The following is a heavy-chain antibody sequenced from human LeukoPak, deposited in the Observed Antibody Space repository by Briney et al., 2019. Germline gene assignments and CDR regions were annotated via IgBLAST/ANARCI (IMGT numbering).Heavy chain of an antibody. CDR3: ARDRVVTATPRSTYYFDY. CDR1: GYTFTSLD. Sequence: ASVKVSCKASGYTFTSLDINWVRQATGQGLEWMGWINPNSGGTNYAQKFQGRVTMTRDTSISTAYMELSRLRSDDTAVYYCARDRVVTATPRSTYYFDYWGQGTLVTVSS. D-gene: IGHD2-21*02. V-gene: IGHV1-2*02. J-gene: IGHJ4*02. CDR2: INPNSGGT.